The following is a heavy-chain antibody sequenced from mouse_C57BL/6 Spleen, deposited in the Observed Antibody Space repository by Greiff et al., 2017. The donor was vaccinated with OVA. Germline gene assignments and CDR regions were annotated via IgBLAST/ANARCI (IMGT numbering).Heavy chain of an antibody. CDR3: ARSYYYGSLYYYAMDY. Sequence: EVQRVESGGGLVKPGGSLKLSCAASGFTFSDYGMHWVRQAPEKGLEWVAYISSGSSTIYYADTVKGRFTISRDNAKNTLFLQMTSLRSEDTAMYYCARSYYYGSLYYYAMDYWGQGTSVTVSS. CDR2: ISSGSSTI. CDR1: GFTFSDYG. V-gene: IGHV5-17*01. J-gene: IGHJ4*01. D-gene: IGHD1-1*01.